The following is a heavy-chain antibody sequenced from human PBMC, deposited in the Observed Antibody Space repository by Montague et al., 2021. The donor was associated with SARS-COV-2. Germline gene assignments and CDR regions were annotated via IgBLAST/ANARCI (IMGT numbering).Heavy chain of an antibody. V-gene: IGHV4-59*01. D-gene: IGHD1-1*01. CDR1: GDSISSYY. J-gene: IGHJ4*02. CDR3: ARAQNTCFIANCVNYFEV. CDR2: VHYTGST. Sequence: SETLSLTCEVSGDSISSYYWSWIRQSPGKGLEWISYVHYTGSTEYNPSLKTRVTLSLGTPRNHFSLKLRSVTAADTAVYYCARAQNTCFIANCVNYFEVWGLGALVTVSS.